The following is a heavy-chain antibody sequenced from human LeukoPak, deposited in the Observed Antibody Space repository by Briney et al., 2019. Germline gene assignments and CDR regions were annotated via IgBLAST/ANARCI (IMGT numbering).Heavy chain of an antibody. CDR1: GGSISSGGYY. Sequence: SQTLSLTCTVSGGSISSGGYYWSWIRQPPGKGLEWIGYIYHSGSTYYNPSLKSRVTISVDTSKNQFSLKLSSVTAADTAVYYCARHSNWNAGVDWFDPWGQGTQVTVSS. J-gene: IGHJ5*02. CDR3: ARHSNWNAGVDWFDP. CDR2: IYHSGST. V-gene: IGHV4-30-2*02. D-gene: IGHD1-20*01.